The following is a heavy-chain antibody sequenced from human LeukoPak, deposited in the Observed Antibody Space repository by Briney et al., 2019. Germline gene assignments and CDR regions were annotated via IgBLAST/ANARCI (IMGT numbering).Heavy chain of an antibody. D-gene: IGHD3-10*01. CDR2: MNPNSGNT. V-gene: IGHV1-8*01. CDR1: GYTFTSYD. J-gene: IGHJ4*02. Sequence: ASVKVSCKASGYTFTSYDINWVRQATGQGLEWMGRMNPNSGNTGYAQKFQGRVTMTRNTSISTTYMELSSLRSEDTAVYYCARGGGSSWFGLWYYLDYRGQGTLVTVSS. CDR3: ARGGGSSWFGLWYYLDY.